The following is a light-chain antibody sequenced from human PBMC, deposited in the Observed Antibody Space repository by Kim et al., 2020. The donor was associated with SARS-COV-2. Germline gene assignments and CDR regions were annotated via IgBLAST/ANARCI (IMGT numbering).Light chain of an antibody. CDR2: DAS. Sequence: SLCPGERATLSGRASQSVSSYLAWYQQKPGQAPRLLIYDASNRATGIPARFSGSGSGTDFTLTISSLEPEDFAVYYCQQRSNWLTFGGGTKVDIK. CDR1: QSVSSY. V-gene: IGKV3-11*01. J-gene: IGKJ4*01. CDR3: QQRSNWLT.